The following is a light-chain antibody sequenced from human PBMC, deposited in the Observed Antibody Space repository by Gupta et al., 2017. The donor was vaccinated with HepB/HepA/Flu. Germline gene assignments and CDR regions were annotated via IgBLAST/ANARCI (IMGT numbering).Light chain of an antibody. V-gene: IGKV1-39*01. CDR1: QRISSY. J-gene: IGKJ1*01. CDR3: QQSYSTPQLT. CDR2: AAS. Sequence: EIKMTQSTSSLSASVGDRVTITCQANQRISSYLNWYQQKHGKAPKLLIYAASSLQSGVPSRFSGSGSGTDFTLTISSLQPEDFATYYCQQSYSTPQLTFGQGTKVEIK.